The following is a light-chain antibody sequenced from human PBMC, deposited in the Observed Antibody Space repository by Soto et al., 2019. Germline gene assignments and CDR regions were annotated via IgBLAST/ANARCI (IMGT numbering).Light chain of an antibody. J-gene: IGKJ5*01. CDR3: QQYSNTPRVT. V-gene: IGKV3-20*01. CDR1: HSVSSN. Sequence: DIVLTQSPGTLSLSPGERATLSCRASHSVSSNLAWYQQKPGQAPRLLIYGASCRVTGIPDRFSGSGCGTEDSLTTSSRVHYDYLVYYCQQYSNTPRVTFGQGTRLEIK. CDR2: GAS.